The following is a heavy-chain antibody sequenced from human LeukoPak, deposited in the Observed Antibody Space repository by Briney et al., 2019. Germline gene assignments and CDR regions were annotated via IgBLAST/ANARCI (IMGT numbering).Heavy chain of an antibody. V-gene: IGHV3-30*18. J-gene: IGHJ6*02. Sequence: GRSLRLSCAASGFTFSSYGMHWVRQAPGKGLEWVAVISYDGSNKYYADSVKGRFTISRDNSKNTLYLQMNSPRAEDTAVYYCAKEDYGGNPGWVDGMDVWGQGTTVTVSS. CDR1: GFTFSSYG. CDR3: AKEDYGGNPGWVDGMDV. CDR2: ISYDGSNK. D-gene: IGHD4-23*01.